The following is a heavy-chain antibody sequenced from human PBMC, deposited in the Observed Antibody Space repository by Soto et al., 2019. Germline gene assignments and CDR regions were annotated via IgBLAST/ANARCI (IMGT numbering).Heavy chain of an antibody. V-gene: IGHV3-23*01. Sequence: PVGSLRLSCRAAGFSFGSYAVSWVRQAPGKGLEWVSAISGSGGSTYYADSVKGRFTISRDNSKNTLYLQMNSLRAEDTAVYYCAKHGDYSLGYYMDVWGKGTTVTVSS. J-gene: IGHJ6*03. CDR3: AKHGDYSLGYYMDV. CDR1: GFSFGSYA. CDR2: ISGSGGST. D-gene: IGHD4-17*01.